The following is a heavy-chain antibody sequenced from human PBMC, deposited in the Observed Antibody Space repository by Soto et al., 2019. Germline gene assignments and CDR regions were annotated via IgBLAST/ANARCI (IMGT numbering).Heavy chain of an antibody. CDR1: GGSINSYY. D-gene: IGHD5-18*01. J-gene: IGHJ1*01. CDR3: ARDYSTTPYFQH. V-gene: IGHV4-59*01. Sequence: PSETLSLTCTVSGGSINSYYWSWLRQPPGKGLEWIGYIYYSGSTNYTPSLKSRVTISVDTSKNQFSLKLSSVTAADTAVYYCARDYSTTPYFQHWGQGTPVTVSS. CDR2: IYYSGST.